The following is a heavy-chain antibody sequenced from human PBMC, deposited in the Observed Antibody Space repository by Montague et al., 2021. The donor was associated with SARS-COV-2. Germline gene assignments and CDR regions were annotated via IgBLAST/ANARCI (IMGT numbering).Heavy chain of an antibody. V-gene: IGHV3-49*04. CDR3: TRGAMSMIRGLRSGYYFDY. CDR2: IRDKAYGGTP. D-gene: IGHD3-10*01. CDR1: GFTFGDYV. Sequence: SLRLSCAASGFTFGDYVMSWVRQAPGKGLEWVSFIRDKAYGGTPEYAASVKGSFTISRDDSKSIAYLQMDSLKTEDTAVYYCTRGAMSMIRGLRSGYYFDYWGQGTLVTVSS. J-gene: IGHJ4*02.